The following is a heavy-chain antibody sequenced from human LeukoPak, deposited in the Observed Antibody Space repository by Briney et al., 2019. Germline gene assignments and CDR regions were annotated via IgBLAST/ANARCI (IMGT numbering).Heavy chain of an antibody. J-gene: IGHJ4*02. Sequence: SVKVSCKASGGTFSSYAISWVRQAPGQGPEWMGGIIPIFGTANYAQKFQGRDTITADEYTSTAYMELSSLRSEDTAVYYCAREIGYYGSGSSFDYWGQGTLVTVSS. D-gene: IGHD3-10*01. V-gene: IGHV1-69*13. CDR3: AREIGYYGSGSSFDY. CDR1: GGTFSSYA. CDR2: IIPIFGTA.